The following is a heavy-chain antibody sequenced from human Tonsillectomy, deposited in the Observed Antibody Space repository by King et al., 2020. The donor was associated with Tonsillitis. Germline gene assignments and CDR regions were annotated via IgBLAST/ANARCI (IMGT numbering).Heavy chain of an antibody. CDR2: IYYSGST. D-gene: IGHD5-12*01. V-gene: IGHV4-59*01. Sequence: QLQESGPGLVKPSETLSLTCTVSGDSISTYYWSWIRQPPGKGLVWIGYIYYSGSTNYNPSLKSRVTISVDTSKNQFSLKLSSVTAADTAVYYCARNSGYDLGSFYWGQGTLVTVSS. CDR1: GDSISTYY. CDR3: ARNSGYDLGSFY. J-gene: IGHJ4*02.